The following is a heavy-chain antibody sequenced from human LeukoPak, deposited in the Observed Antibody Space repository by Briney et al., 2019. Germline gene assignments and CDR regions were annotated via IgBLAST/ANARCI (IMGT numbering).Heavy chain of an antibody. CDR3: ARGPRYGSGGAGFDP. V-gene: IGHV1-69-2*01. CDR1: GYTFTDYY. CDR2: VDPEDGET. J-gene: IGHJ5*02. Sequence: GASVKVSCKASGYTFTDYYMHWVQQAPGKGLEWMGRVDPEDGETIYAEKFQGRVTITADTSTDTAYMELSSLRSEDTAVYYCARGPRYGSGGAGFDPWGQGTLVTVSS. D-gene: IGHD3-10*01.